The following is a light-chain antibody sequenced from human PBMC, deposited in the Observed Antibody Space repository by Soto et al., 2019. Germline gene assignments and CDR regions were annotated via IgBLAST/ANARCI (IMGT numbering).Light chain of an antibody. CDR1: SSDVGSYNL. Sequence: ALTQPASVSGSPGQSITISCTGTSSDVGSYNLVSWYQQHPGKAPKLMIYEGSKRPSGVSNRFSGSKSGNTASLTISGLQAEDEADYYCCSYAGSRVVFGGGTKLTVL. V-gene: IGLV2-23*01. CDR3: CSYAGSRVV. CDR2: EGS. J-gene: IGLJ2*01.